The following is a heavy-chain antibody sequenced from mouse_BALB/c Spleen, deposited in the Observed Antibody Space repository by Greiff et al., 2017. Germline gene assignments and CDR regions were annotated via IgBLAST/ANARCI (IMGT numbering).Heavy chain of an antibody. Sequence: ESGPGLVKPSQSLSLTCTVTGYSITSDYAWNWIRQFPGNKLEWMGYISYSGSTSYNPSLKSRISITRDTSKNQFFLQLNSVTTEDTATYYCARLGGGFAYWGQGTLVTVSA. CDR1: GYSITSDYA. CDR3: ARLGGGFAY. CDR2: ISYSGST. J-gene: IGHJ3*01. V-gene: IGHV3-2*02.